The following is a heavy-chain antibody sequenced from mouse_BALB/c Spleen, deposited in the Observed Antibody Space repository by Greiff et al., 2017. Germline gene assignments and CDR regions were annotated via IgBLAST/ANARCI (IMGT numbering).Heavy chain of an antibody. CDR1: GYTFTDYN. V-gene: IGHV1S29*02. D-gene: IGHD4-1*01. CDR2: IYPYNGGT. CDR3: AKLGRGY. Sequence: DVKLQESGPELVKPGASVKISCKASGYTFTDYNMHWVKQSHGKSLEWIGYIYPYNGGTGYNQKFKSKATLTVDNSSSTAYMELRSLTSEDSAVYYCAKLGRGYWGQGTTLTVSS. J-gene: IGHJ2*01.